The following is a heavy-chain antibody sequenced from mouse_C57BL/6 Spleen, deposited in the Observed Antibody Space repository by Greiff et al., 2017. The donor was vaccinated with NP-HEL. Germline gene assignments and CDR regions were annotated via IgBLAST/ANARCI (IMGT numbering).Heavy chain of an antibody. CDR2: IHPNSGST. CDR3: ARLKDYDYYFDY. V-gene: IGHV1-64*01. J-gene: IGHJ2*01. D-gene: IGHD1-1*01. CDR1: GYTFTSYW. Sequence: QVQLKQPGAELVKPGASVKLSCKASGYTFTSYWMHWVKQRPGQGLEWIGMIHPNSGSTNYNEKFKSKATLTVDKSSSTAYMQLSSLTSEDSAVYYCARLKDYDYYFDYWGQGTTLTVSS.